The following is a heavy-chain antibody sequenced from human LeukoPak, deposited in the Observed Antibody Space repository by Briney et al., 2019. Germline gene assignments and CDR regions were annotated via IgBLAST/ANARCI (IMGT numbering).Heavy chain of an antibody. J-gene: IGHJ4*02. CDR3: ATYYYTGTYNYFDY. V-gene: IGHV4-39*01. CDR2: ISSSGST. Sequence: SETLSLTCTVSGGSISSSSYHWVWIRQPPGKGLDWIGTISSSGSTYYNPSLKSRVTISVDTSKNQFSLRLSSVTAADTAVYYCATYYYTGTYNYFDYWGQGTLVTVSS. D-gene: IGHD1-26*01. CDR1: GGSISSSSYH.